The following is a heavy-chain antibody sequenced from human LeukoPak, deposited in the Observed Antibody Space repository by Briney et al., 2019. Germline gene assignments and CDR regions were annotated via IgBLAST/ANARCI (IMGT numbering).Heavy chain of an antibody. CDR3: VPRYSTGPDY. V-gene: IGHV3-23*01. CDR2: FRGSGSSS. Sequence: GGSLRLSCAASGFTFSTYAMSCVRQAPGKGREWVSTFRGSGSSSYYADSVKGRFRISSDNSPNTLYLQMNSLRVEDTAVYYCVPRYSTGPDYWGQGTLVTVSS. J-gene: IGHJ4*02. CDR1: GFTFSTYA. D-gene: IGHD6-25*01.